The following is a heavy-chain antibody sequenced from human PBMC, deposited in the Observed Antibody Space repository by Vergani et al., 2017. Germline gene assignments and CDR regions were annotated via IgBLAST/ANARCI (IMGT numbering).Heavy chain of an antibody. Sequence: EVQLVQSGAEVKKPGESLKISCKGSGYSFTSYWIGWVRQMPGKGLEWMGIIYPGDSDTRYSPSFQGQVTISADKSISTAYLQWSSLKASDTAMYYCATYRDYTPTPVDAFDIWGQGTMVTVSS. D-gene: IGHD3-16*01. CDR1: GYSFTSYW. V-gene: IGHV5-51*01. J-gene: IGHJ3*02. CDR3: ATYRDYTPTPVDAFDI. CDR2: IYPGDSDT.